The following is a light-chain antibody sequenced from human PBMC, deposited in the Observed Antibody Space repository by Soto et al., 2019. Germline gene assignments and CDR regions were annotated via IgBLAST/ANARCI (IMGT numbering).Light chain of an antibody. CDR1: QSVSSN. V-gene: IGKV3-15*01. J-gene: IGKJ1*01. Sequence: EIVLTQSPGTLSLSPGERFTLSCRASQSVSSNLAWYQQKPGQAPSLLIYGAFTRATGIPARFSGTGSGTEFTLTISSLQSEDFALYYCQQYNDWPLTFGQGTKVDIK. CDR2: GAF. CDR3: QQYNDWPLT.